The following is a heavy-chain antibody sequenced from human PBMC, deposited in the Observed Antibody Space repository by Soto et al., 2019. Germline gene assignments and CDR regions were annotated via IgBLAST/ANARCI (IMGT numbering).Heavy chain of an antibody. CDR2: IYNSEST. Sequence: SETLSLTCALSGGSISRDNWWSWVRQPPGKGLEWIGEIYNSESTNYNPSLKSRVTISVDTSKNQFSLNLRSVTAADTAVYYCARANRIYDILTGYRYYYYGMDVWSQGTTVTVSS. J-gene: IGHJ6*02. V-gene: IGHV4-4*02. CDR3: ARANRIYDILTGYRYYYYGMDV. D-gene: IGHD3-9*01. CDR1: GGSISRDNW.